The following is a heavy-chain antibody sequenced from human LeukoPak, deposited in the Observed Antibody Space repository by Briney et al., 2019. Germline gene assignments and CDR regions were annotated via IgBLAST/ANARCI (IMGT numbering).Heavy chain of an antibody. Sequence: PSETLSLTCTVSGGSISSYYWSWIQQPPGKGLEWTGYIYYSGSTNYNPSLKSRVTISVDTSKNQFSLKLSSVTAADTAVYYCARAPFLYDFWSGTPRNWYFDLWGRGTLVTVSS. CDR3: ARAPFLYDFWSGTPRNWYFDL. V-gene: IGHV4-59*01. J-gene: IGHJ2*01. CDR1: GGSISSYY. D-gene: IGHD3-3*01. CDR2: IYYSGST.